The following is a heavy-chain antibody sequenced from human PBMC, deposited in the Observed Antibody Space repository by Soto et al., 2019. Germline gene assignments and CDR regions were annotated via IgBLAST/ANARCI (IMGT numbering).Heavy chain of an antibody. CDR2: ISSSGSTI. Sequence: GGSLRLSCAASGFTFSSYEMIWVRQAPVKGLEWVSYISSSGSTIYYADSVKGRFTISRDNAKNSLYLQMNSLRVEYTATYFCATWYSYGYDWVQGALVTVSS. D-gene: IGHD5-18*01. CDR1: GFTFSSYE. V-gene: IGHV3-48*03. CDR3: ATWYSYGYD. J-gene: IGHJ4*02.